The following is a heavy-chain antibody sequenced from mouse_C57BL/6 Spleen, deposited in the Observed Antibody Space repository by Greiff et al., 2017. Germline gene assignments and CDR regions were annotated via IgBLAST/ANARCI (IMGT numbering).Heavy chain of an antibody. CDR3: ARWNWVYDY. Sequence: VQLQQPGAELVMPGASVKLSCKASGYTFTSYWMHWVKQRPGQGLEWIGEIDPSDSYANYNQKFKGKSTLTVDKSSSTAYMQLSSLTSEDSSVYYCARWNWVYDYWGQGTTLTVSS. J-gene: IGHJ2*01. CDR1: GYTFTSYW. D-gene: IGHD4-1*01. V-gene: IGHV1-69*01. CDR2: IDPSDSYA.